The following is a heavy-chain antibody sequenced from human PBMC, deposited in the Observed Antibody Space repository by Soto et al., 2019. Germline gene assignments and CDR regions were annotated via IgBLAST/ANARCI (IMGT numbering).Heavy chain of an antibody. CDR3: ASEPPLARTYAFDI. CDR1: GGTFSSYA. Sequence: SVKVSCKASGGTFSSYAISWVRQAPGQGLEWMGGIIPIFGTANYAQKFQGRVTITADESTSTACMELSSLRSEDTAVYYCASEPPLARTYAFDIWGQGTMVT. CDR2: IIPIFGTA. D-gene: IGHD3-3*02. J-gene: IGHJ3*02. V-gene: IGHV1-69*13.